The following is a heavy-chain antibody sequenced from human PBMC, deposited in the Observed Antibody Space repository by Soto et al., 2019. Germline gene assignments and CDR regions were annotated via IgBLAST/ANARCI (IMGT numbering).Heavy chain of an antibody. CDR1: GVSFNNNG. J-gene: IGHJ6*02. CDR3: SRVLYYGSGSYSPYGMDV. Sequence: QVQLVQSGAEVKKPGSSVKVSCKTSGVSFNNNGIGWVRQAPGHGLEWMGGVSPPFRTSNYARKFQGRISITANASTSKVNMELSSLTSEDTAPYYCSRVLYYGSGSYSPYGMDVWGQGTTVTVSS. V-gene: IGHV1-69*01. CDR2: VSPPFRTS. D-gene: IGHD3-10*01.